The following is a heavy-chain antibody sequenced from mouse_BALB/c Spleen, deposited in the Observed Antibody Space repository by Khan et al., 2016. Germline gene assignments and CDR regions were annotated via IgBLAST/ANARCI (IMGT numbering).Heavy chain of an antibody. CDR3: ARWAYYSNCLFAC. CDR2: INPSTGYT. J-gene: IGHJ3*01. D-gene: IGHD2-5*01. CDR1: GYTFTSYW. Sequence: QVQLQQSGAELAKPGASVKMSCKASGYTFTSYWMHWVKQRPGQGLEWIGYINPSTGYTEYNQKFKDKATLTADKSSSTAYMQLSSLTSEDSAVYYCARWAYYSNCLFACWEQGTLVTVSA. V-gene: IGHV1-7*01.